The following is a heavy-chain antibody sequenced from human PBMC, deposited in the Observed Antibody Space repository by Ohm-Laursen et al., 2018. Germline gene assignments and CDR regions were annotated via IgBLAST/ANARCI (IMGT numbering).Heavy chain of an antibody. CDR1: GFTFSNYA. Sequence: SLRLSCAASGFTFSNYAMSWVRQAPGKGLEWVSSISSSSSYIYYADSVKGRFTISRDNAKNSLYLQMNSLRAEDTAVYYCALGGYYDFWSGYEGAYWGQGTLVTVSS. CDR3: ALGGYYDFWSGYEGAY. V-gene: IGHV3-21*01. D-gene: IGHD3-3*01. J-gene: IGHJ4*02. CDR2: ISSSSSYI.